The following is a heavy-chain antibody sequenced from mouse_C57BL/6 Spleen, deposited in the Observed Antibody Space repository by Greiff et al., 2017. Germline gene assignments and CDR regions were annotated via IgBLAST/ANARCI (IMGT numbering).Heavy chain of an antibody. CDR1: GYSFTGYY. J-gene: IGHJ2*01. V-gene: IGHV1-42*01. CDR3: ARGYSNLFDY. CDR2: INPSTGGT. D-gene: IGHD2-5*01. Sequence: EVKLMESGPELVKPGASVKISCKASGYSFTGYYMNWVKQSPEKSLEWIGEINPSTGGTTYNQKFKAKATLTVDKSSSTAYMQLKSLTSEDSAVYYCARGYSNLFDYWGQGTTLTVSS.